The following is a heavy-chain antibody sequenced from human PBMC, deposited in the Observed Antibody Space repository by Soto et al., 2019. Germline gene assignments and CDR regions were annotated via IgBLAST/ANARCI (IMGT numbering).Heavy chain of an antibody. J-gene: IGHJ4*02. CDR1: GFTFSSYS. D-gene: IGHD2-15*01. CDR3: ARDPYCSGGSGYSSYYFDY. V-gene: IGHV3-48*02. Sequence: GGSLRLSCAASGFTFSSYSMNWVRQAPGKGLEWVSYISSSSSTIYYADSVKGRFTISRDNAKNSLYLQMNERGDEDTAVYYCARDPYCSGGSGYSSYYFDYWGQGTLVTVSA. CDR2: ISSSSSTI.